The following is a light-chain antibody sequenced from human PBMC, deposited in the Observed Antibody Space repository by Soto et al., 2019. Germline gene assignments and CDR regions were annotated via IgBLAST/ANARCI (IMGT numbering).Light chain of an antibody. CDR1: QSIYISY. Sequence: EIVLTQSPGSLSLSPGERATLSCRASQSIYISYLAWYQQKSGQTPRVLIYDVSYMPTGILDRFSGSGSGTDFTLTISRLEPEDFAAYYCQPYGTSPITFGQGTRMEI. CDR2: DVS. J-gene: IGKJ5*01. CDR3: QPYGTSPIT. V-gene: IGKV3-20*01.